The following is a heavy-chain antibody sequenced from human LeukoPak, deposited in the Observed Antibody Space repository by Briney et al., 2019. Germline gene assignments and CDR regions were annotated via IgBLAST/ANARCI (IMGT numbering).Heavy chain of an antibody. D-gene: IGHD2/OR15-2a*01. J-gene: IGHJ3*02. Sequence: SETLSLICAVSGGSISSSNWWSWVRQPPGKGLEWIGEIYHSGSTNYNPSLKSRVTISVDKSKNQFSLKLSSVTAADTAVYYCARDQKSIGDDAFDIWGQGTMVTVSS. CDR1: GGSISSSNW. CDR3: ARDQKSIGDDAFDI. CDR2: IYHSGST. V-gene: IGHV4-4*02.